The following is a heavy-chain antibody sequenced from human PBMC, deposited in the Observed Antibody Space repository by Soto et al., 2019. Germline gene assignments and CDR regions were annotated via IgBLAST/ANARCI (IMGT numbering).Heavy chain of an antibody. D-gene: IGHD3-10*01. CDR1: GGSISSGGYS. CDR2: IYHSGST. V-gene: IGHV4-30-2*01. CDR3: ARHNYGSGSTYFDY. J-gene: IGHJ4*02. Sequence: PSETLSLTCAVSGGSISSGGYSWSWIRQPPGKGLEWIGYIYHSGSTYYNPSLKSRVTISVGTSKNQFSLKLNSMTAADTAVYYCARHNYGSGSTYFDYWGQGTLVTVSS.